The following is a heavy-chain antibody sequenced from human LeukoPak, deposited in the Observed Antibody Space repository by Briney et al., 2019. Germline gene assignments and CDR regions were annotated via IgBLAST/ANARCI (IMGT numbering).Heavy chain of an antibody. D-gene: IGHD2-21*02. Sequence: GGSLRLSCAASGFTFSSYGMHWVRQAPGKGLEWVAVIWYDGSNKYYADSVKGRFTISRDNSKNTLYLQMNSLRAEDTAVYYCARVSCGGDCLFDYWGQGTLVTVSS. CDR3: ARVSCGGDCLFDY. V-gene: IGHV3-33*01. J-gene: IGHJ4*02. CDR1: GFTFSSYG. CDR2: IWYDGSNK.